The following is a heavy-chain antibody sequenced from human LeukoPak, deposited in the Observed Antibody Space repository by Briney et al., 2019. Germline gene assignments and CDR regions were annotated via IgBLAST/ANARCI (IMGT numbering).Heavy chain of an antibody. CDR2: INPDGSRT. Sequence: GGSLRLSCAASGFTFSSNWMHWVRQGPGKGLVWVSRINPDGSRTDYAESVKGRFTISRDNAKNTLSLEMNSRRADDTAVYYCARDQQVGTFHYWGQGTLVTVSS. CDR1: GFTFSSNW. J-gene: IGHJ4*02. V-gene: IGHV3-74*01. D-gene: IGHD2-21*02. CDR3: ARDQQVGTFHY.